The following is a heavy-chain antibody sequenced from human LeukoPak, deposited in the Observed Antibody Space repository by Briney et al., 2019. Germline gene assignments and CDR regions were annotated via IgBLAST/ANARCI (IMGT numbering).Heavy chain of an antibody. J-gene: IGHJ4*02. CDR1: GFTFSSYS. V-gene: IGHV3-21*01. CDR2: ISSGSSYI. D-gene: IGHD3-22*01. CDR3: ARGKYFESSGFYYAVDF. Sequence: PGGSLRLSCAGSGFTFSSYSMKWVRQAPGKGLEWVSSISSGSSYIYYAASVKGRFTVSRDNAKNSLYLQMNSLRAEDTALYYCARGKYFESSGFYYAVDFWGQGTLVTVSS.